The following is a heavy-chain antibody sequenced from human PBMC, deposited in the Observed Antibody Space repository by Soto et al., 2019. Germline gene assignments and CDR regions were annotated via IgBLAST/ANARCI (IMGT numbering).Heavy chain of an antibody. Sequence: QVQLVESGGGVVQPGRSLRLSCAASRFTFSNYAMHWVRQAPGQGLEWVAVMSYDGSHKYYADSVKGRFTMSRDSSENTLYLQMNSLGAEDTAVYYGAREMPAPSDHYYGLDVWGQGTTVTVSS. CDR1: RFTFSNYA. D-gene: IGHD2-2*01. CDR2: MSYDGSHK. V-gene: IGHV3-30-3*01. J-gene: IGHJ6*02. CDR3: AREMPAPSDHYYGLDV.